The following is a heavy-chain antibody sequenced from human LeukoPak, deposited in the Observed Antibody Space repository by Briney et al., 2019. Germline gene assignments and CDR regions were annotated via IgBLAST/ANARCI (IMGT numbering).Heavy chain of an antibody. CDR3: ARSSSDFWSGFDY. J-gene: IGHJ4*02. Sequence: SETLSLTCTVSGGSISSYYWSWIRQPPGKGLEWIGYIYYSGSTNYNPSLKSRVTISVDTSKNQFSLKLSSATAADTAVYYCARSSSDFWSGFDYWGQGTLVTVSS. V-gene: IGHV4-59*01. CDR1: GGSISSYY. D-gene: IGHD3-3*01. CDR2: IYYSGST.